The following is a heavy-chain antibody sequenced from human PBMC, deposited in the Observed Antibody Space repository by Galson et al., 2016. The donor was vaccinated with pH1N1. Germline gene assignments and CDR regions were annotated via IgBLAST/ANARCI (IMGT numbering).Heavy chain of an antibody. J-gene: IGHJ4*02. Sequence: SLRLSCAASGFIFSNFAISWVRQAPGKGLEWVSAISGGGGSTSYADSVKGRVTISRDNAKSTLFLQMESLSADDTAVYYCVKYDSSGYYYGRLANWGQGTLVTVSS. D-gene: IGHD3-22*01. V-gene: IGHV3-23*01. CDR2: ISGGGGST. CDR1: GFIFSNFA. CDR3: VKYDSSGYYYGRLAN.